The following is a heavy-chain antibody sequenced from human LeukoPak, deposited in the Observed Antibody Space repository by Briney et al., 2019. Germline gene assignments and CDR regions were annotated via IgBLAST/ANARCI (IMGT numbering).Heavy chain of an antibody. V-gene: IGHV3-13*01. CDR3: ARGTPHSSSRYDSYYDMDV. J-gene: IGHJ6*02. CDR1: GFRLSSYD. Sequence: PGGSLRLSCGTSGFRLSSYDMLWVRSATGKGLEWVSAIGTAGDTYYPGSVNGRFTISRENAKNSLYLQMNSLRAGDTAVYYCARGTPHSSSRYDSYYDMDVWGQGTTVTVSS. CDR2: IGTAGDT. D-gene: IGHD6-13*01.